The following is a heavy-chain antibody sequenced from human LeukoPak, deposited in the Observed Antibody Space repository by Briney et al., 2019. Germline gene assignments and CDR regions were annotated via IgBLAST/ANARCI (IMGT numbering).Heavy chain of an antibody. J-gene: IGHJ4*02. CDR1: GGSFTKHQ. CDR3: ARVGVFGYCTRDSCHSPLDY. V-gene: IGHV4-34*01. Sequence: SETLSLTCAVYGGSFTKHQWSWIRQPPGKGLEWIGAINDGGSTNYNPSLKSRVTISVDTSKNQFSLRLSSMTAADTAVYYCARVGVFGYCTRDSCHSPLDYWGQGTLVTVSS. D-gene: IGHD2-15*01. CDR2: INDGGST.